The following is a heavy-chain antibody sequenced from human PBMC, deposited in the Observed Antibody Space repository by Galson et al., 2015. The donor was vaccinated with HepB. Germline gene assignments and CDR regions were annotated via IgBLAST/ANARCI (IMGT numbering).Heavy chain of an antibody. CDR1: GFTFSSYS. CDR2: ISSSSSTI. V-gene: IGHV3-48*01. J-gene: IGHJ6*03. Sequence: SLRLSCAASGFTFSSYSMNWVRQAPGKGLEWVSYISSSSSTIYYADSVKGRFTISRDNAKNSLYLQMNSLRAEDTAVYYCAREGGYDWADYYYYMDVWGKGTTVTVSS. CDR3: AREGGYDWADYYYYMDV. D-gene: IGHD5-12*01.